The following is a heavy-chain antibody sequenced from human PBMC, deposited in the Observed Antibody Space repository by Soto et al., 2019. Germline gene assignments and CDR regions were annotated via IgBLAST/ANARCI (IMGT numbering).Heavy chain of an antibody. CDR3: AREESGQKAAFDY. Sequence: VRLVESGGDLVQPGGSLRLSCAASGFTFSSHAMHLVRQAPGKGLERVAAISYDGTNKFYAYSVKGRFTVSGDNAENTLYLQMNSLRAEETAVYYFAREESGQKAAFDYWGQGTLVTVSS. D-gene: IGHD1-26*01. CDR2: ISYDGTNK. V-gene: IGHV3-30-3*01. J-gene: IGHJ4*02. CDR1: GFTFSSHA.